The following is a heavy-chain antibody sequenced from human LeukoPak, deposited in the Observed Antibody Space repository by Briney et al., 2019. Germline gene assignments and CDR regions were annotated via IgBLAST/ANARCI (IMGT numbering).Heavy chain of an antibody. CDR2: IYYSGST. D-gene: IGHD2-8*01. Sequence: SETLSLTCTVSGGSISSYYWNWIRQPPGEGLEWIGYIYYSGSTNFNPSLKSRVTISVDTSKNQFSLKLSSVTAADTAVYYCARVGTLLRVFDYWGQGTLVTVSS. V-gene: IGHV4-59*01. J-gene: IGHJ4*02. CDR3: ARVGTLLRVFDY. CDR1: GGSISSYY.